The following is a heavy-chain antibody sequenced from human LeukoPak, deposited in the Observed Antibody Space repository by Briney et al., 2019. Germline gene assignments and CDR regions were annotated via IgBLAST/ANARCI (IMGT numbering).Heavy chain of an antibody. D-gene: IGHD4-17*01. CDR2: IYYSGST. CDR3: AITPGGGDFYFDY. Sequence: PSETLSLTCTVSGGSISSYYWSWIRQPPGKGLEWIGYIYYSGSTNYNPSLKSRVTISVDTSKNQFSLKLSSVTAADTAVYYCAITPGGGDFYFDYWGQGTLVTVSS. J-gene: IGHJ4*02. V-gene: IGHV4-59*01. CDR1: GGSISSYY.